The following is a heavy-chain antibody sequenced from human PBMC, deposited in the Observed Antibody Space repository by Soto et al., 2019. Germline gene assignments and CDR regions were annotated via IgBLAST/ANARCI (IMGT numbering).Heavy chain of an antibody. J-gene: IGHJ4*02. V-gene: IGHV3-11*06. CDR1: EFTFSDYY. CDR3: ARGEGDGYNFDY. D-gene: IGHD5-12*01. Sequence: GGSLRLSCAASEFTFSDYYMSWIRQAPGKGLEWVSYISSSSSYTNYADSVKGRFTISRDNAKNSLYLQMNSLRAEDTAVYYCARGEGDGYNFDYWGQGTLVTVSS. CDR2: ISSSSSYT.